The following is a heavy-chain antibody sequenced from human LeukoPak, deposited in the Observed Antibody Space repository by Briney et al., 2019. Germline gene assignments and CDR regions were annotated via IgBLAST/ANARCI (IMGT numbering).Heavy chain of an antibody. CDR2: ISSSGSTI. Sequence: GGSLRLSCAASGFTFSDYYMSWIRQAPGKGLEWVSYISSSGSTIYYADSVKGRFTASRDNAKNSLYLQMNSLRAEDTAVYYCAREGSYDILTGYGFYGMDVWGQGTTVTVSS. CDR1: GFTFSDYY. CDR3: AREGSYDILTGYGFYGMDV. J-gene: IGHJ6*02. D-gene: IGHD3-9*01. V-gene: IGHV3-11*01.